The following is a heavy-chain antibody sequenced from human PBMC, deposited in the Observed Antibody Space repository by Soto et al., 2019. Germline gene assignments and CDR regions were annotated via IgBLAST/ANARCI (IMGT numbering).Heavy chain of an antibody. CDR3: ARIYYDILTGFGPPLGY. CDR2: ISAYNGNT. D-gene: IGHD3-9*01. V-gene: IGHV1-18*01. Sequence: GASVKVSCKASGYTFTSYGISWVRQAPGQGLEWMGWISAYNGNTNYAQKLQGRVTMTTDTSTSTAYMELRSLRSDDTAVFYCARIYYDILTGFGPPLGYWGQGTLVTVSS. J-gene: IGHJ4*02. CDR1: GYTFTSYG.